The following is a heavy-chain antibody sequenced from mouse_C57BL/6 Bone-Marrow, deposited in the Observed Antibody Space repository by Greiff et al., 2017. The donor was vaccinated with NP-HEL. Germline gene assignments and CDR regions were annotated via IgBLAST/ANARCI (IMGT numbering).Heavy chain of an antibody. V-gene: IGHV5-6*01. CDR1: GFTFSSYG. D-gene: IGHD2-4*01. Sequence: EVQLVESGGDLVKPGGSLKLSCAASGFTFSSYGMSWVRQTPDKRLEWVATISSGGSYTYYPDSVKGRFTISRDNAKNTLYLQMSRLKSEDTAMYYCARLEYYDYGGGFACWGQGTLVTVSA. J-gene: IGHJ3*01. CDR3: ARLEYYDYGGGFAC. CDR2: ISSGGSYT.